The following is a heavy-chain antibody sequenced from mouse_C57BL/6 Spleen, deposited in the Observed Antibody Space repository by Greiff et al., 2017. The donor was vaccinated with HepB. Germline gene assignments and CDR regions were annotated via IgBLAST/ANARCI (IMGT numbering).Heavy chain of an antibody. Sequence: EVKLQESGGGLVKPGGSLKLSCAASGFTFSSYAMSWVRQTPEKRLEWVATISDGGSYTYYPDNVKGRFSISRDNAKNNPYLQMSHLKSEDTAMYYCARGGNYYHYYAMDYWGQGTSATVSS. CDR3: ARGGNYYHYYAMDY. V-gene: IGHV5-4*03. J-gene: IGHJ4*01. CDR1: GFTFSSYA. D-gene: IGHD2-1*01. CDR2: ISDGGSYT.